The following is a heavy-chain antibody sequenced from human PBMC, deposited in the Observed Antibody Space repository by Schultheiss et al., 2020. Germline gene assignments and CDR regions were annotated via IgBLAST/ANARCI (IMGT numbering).Heavy chain of an antibody. CDR3: ARDGVLVPAANYYYYGMDV. V-gene: IGHV3-13*01. Sequence: GGSLRLSCAASGFTFSSYDMHWVRQATGKGLEWVSAIGTAGDTYYPGSVKGRFTISRENAKNSLYLQMNSLRAGDTAVYYCARDGVLVPAANYYYYGMDVWGQGTTVTVSS. D-gene: IGHD2-2*01. J-gene: IGHJ6*02. CDR2: IGTAGDT. CDR1: GFTFSSYD.